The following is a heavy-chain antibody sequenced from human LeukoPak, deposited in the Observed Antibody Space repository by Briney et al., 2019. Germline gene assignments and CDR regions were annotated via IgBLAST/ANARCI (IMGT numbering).Heavy chain of an antibody. CDR1: GFTLRYYQ. CDR2: INVVNGAI. V-gene: IGHV3-48*01. Sequence: GGSLRLSCATSGFTLRYYQMNWVRQAPGKGLEWVSYINVVNGAIYYADSVKGRFTISGDVATNSVYLQMNSLRAEDTALYYCVRDGNRGYDMDVWGQGTAVTVSS. J-gene: IGHJ6*02. CDR3: VRDGNRGYDMDV. D-gene: IGHD3-10*01.